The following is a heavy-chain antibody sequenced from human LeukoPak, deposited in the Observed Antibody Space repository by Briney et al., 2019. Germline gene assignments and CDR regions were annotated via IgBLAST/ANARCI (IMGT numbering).Heavy chain of an antibody. Sequence: GGTLRLSCVASGFTFSNYAMSWVRQAAGKRLEWVSAVTGSGGSTYYADSVKGRFTISRDNSRNTLFLQMNSLRAEDTAIYYCAKWGDFDILTGYYVSDFWGQGTLVTVSS. CDR1: GFTFSNYA. V-gene: IGHV3-23*01. CDR3: AKWGDFDILTGYYVSDF. CDR2: VTGSGGST. D-gene: IGHD3-9*01. J-gene: IGHJ4*02.